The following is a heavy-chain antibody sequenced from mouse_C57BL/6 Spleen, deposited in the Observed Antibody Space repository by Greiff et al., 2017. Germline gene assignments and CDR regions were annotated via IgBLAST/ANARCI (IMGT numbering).Heavy chain of an antibody. CDR2: INPSSGST. D-gene: IGHD2-1*01. J-gene: IGHJ2*01. CDR3: ARSPFYYGFDY. CDR1: GYTFTSYT. V-gene: IGHV1-4*01. Sequence: QVQLQQSGAELARPGASVKMSCKASGYTFTSYTMHWVKQRPGQGLEWIGYINPSSGSTKYTQKFKDKATLTADKYSSTAYMQLSSLTSEDSAVYYCARSPFYYGFDYWGTGTTRTVSS.